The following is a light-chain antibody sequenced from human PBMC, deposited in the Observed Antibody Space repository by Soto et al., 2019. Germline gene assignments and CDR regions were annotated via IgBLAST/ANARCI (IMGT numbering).Light chain of an antibody. J-gene: IGKJ2*01. CDR3: QQYYETPLT. V-gene: IGKV4-1*01. Sequence: DIVMTQSPDSLSVSLGERATINCKSSQSLLWRSTNKNYLCWYQQKPGQPPKLLIHWASTRESGVPDRFTGSGSGTDFTLTISSLQAEAVAVYYCQQYYETPLTFGQGTKLEIK. CDR1: QSLLWRSTNKNY. CDR2: WAS.